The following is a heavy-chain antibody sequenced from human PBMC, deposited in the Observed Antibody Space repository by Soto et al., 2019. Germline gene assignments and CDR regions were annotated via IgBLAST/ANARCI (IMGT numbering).Heavy chain of an antibody. Sequence: PGGSLRLSCDTSGFRFSDYGMHWVRQAPGKGLEWVAVIWHDGSNKHYADSVKGRFTVSRDNSKSTLFLQMDTLRAEDTAVYYCARAPSAAGTVGFDFWGQGTPVTVSS. J-gene: IGHJ4*02. D-gene: IGHD1-1*01. CDR2: IWHDGSNK. CDR1: GFRFSDYG. CDR3: ARAPSAAGTVGFDF. V-gene: IGHV3-33*01.